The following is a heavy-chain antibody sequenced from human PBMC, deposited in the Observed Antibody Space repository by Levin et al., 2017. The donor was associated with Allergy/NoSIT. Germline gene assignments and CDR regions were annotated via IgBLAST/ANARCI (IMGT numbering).Heavy chain of an antibody. CDR2: MSYRGNT. J-gene: IGHJ4*02. D-gene: IGHD2-15*01. V-gene: IGHV4-59*01. CDR1: GGSISSSF. Sequence: SQTLSLTCTVSGGSISSSFWSWIRQPPGKGLEWIGYMSYRGNTKYNPSLKSRVTISGDTPKNQFFLKLTSVTAADTAVYFCARQDGWFFDFWGQGALVTVAS. CDR3: ARQDGWFFDF.